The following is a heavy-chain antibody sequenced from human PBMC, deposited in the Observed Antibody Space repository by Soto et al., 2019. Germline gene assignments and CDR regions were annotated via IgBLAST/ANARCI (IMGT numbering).Heavy chain of an antibody. CDR2: IYYSGST. Sequence: SETLSLTCTVSGGSISSSSYYWGWIRQPPGKGLEWIGRIYYSGSTYYNPALKSQVTISVDTSKNPFSLKLGSVTAADTAVYYCARHAMSSGWFDYWGQGTLVTVSS. V-gene: IGHV4-39*01. D-gene: IGHD6-19*01. J-gene: IGHJ4*02. CDR1: GGSISSSSYY. CDR3: ARHAMSSGWFDY.